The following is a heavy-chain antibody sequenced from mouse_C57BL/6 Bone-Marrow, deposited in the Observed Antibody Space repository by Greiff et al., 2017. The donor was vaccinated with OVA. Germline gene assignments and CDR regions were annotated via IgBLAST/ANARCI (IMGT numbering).Heavy chain of an antibody. V-gene: IGHV1-50*01. Sequence: QVQLQQPGAELVKPGASVKLSCKASGYTFTSYWMQWVKQRPGQGLEWIGEIDPSDSYTNYNQKFKGKATLIVDTSSSTAYIQLSSLTSEDSAVYYCASGGTPFAYWGQGTLVTVSA. CDR2: IDPSDSYT. D-gene: IGHD2-14*01. CDR1: GYTFTSYW. CDR3: ASGGTPFAY. J-gene: IGHJ3*01.